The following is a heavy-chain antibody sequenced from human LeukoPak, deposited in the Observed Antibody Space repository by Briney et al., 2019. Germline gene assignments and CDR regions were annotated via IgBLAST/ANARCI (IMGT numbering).Heavy chain of an antibody. CDR2: ISRSGSTI. D-gene: IGHD6-13*01. J-gene: IGHJ3*02. CDR3: ARDRIAAAGTLDDAFDI. CDR1: GFTFCDYY. Sequence: KSGGSLRLSCAASGFTFCDYYMSWIRQAPGRGLEWVSYISRSGSTISYADSVNGRSTISRDNANNSLYLQMNSLKAEDTAVYYCARDRIAAAGTLDDAFDICGQGTMVTVPS. V-gene: IGHV3-11*04.